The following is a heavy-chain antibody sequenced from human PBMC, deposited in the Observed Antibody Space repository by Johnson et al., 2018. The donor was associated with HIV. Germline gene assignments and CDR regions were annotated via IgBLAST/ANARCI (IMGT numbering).Heavy chain of an antibody. D-gene: IGHD6-19*01. CDR3: ARDKGTNFSGWYRESDAFDI. Sequence: QVHLVEAGGGVVQPGGSLRLSCAASGFTFSSYGMHWVRQAPGKGLEWVAFIRYDGSNKYYADSVKGRFTISRDNTENALYLQMNSLRAEDTALYYCARDKGTNFSGWYRESDAFDIWGQGTMVTVSS. J-gene: IGHJ3*02. CDR2: IRYDGSNK. CDR1: GFTFSSYG. V-gene: IGHV3-30*02.